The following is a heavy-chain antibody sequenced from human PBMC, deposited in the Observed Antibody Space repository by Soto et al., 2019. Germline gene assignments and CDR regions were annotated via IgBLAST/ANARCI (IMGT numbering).Heavy chain of an antibody. CDR3: ATPPGYSYGYSGGFVAY. CDR1: GYTFTSYG. J-gene: IGHJ4*02. V-gene: IGHV1-18*01. Sequence: ASVKVSCKASGYTFTSYGISWVRQAPGQGLEWMGWISAYNGNTNYAQKLQGRVTMTTDTSTSTAYMELRSLRSDDTAVYYCATPPGYSYGYSGGFVAYWGQGTLVTVSS. CDR2: ISAYNGNT. D-gene: IGHD5-18*01.